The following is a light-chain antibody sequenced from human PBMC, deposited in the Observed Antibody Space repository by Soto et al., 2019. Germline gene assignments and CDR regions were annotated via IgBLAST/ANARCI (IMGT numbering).Light chain of an antibody. Sequence: QSVLTQPASVSGSPGQSITISCIGTSDEIGDYDYVSWYQQHPLKVHKVIIYDFSNRPSGFSYRFSGTKSANTASLTVSGLQAEDEADYYCCSYTRSGTLSFGTGTKVTVL. J-gene: IGLJ1*01. CDR1: SDEIGDYDY. V-gene: IGLV2-14*03. CDR2: DFS. CDR3: CSYTRSGTLS.